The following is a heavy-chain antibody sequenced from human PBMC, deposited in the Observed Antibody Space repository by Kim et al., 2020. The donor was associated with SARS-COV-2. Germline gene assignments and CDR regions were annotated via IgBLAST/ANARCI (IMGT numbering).Heavy chain of an antibody. CDR1: GFTFSDYY. D-gene: IGHD3-16*01. J-gene: IGHJ4*02. Sequence: GGSLRLSCAASGFTFSDYYMSWIRQAPGKGLEWVSYISSSGRTIYYVDSVKGRFTISRDNAKNSLYLQMNSLRAEDTAVYYCASGLPKFGGVMGDVVDYWGQGTLVTVSS. CDR2: ISSSGRTI. CDR3: ASGLPKFGGVMGDVVDY. V-gene: IGHV3-11*01.